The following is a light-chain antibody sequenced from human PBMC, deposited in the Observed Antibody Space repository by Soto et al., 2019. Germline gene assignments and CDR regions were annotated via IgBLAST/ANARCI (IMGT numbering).Light chain of an antibody. V-gene: IGKV1-5*03. J-gene: IGKJ1*01. Sequence: IQRNKSRSTLSGSAGDRVTITCRASQTISSWLAWYQQKPGKAPKLLIYKASTLKSGVPSRFSGSGSGTEFTLTISSLQPDDFATYYCQHYYGFSRTFGQGTKVDIK. CDR3: QHYYGFSRT. CDR1: QTISSW. CDR2: KAS.